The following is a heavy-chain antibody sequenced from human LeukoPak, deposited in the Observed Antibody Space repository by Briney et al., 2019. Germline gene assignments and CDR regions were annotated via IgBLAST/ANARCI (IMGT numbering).Heavy chain of an antibody. CDR1: GYTFTGYY. D-gene: IGHD5-12*01. CDR3: AREVRSGYDWTFDY. V-gene: IGHV1-2*04. J-gene: IGHJ4*02. CDR2: INPNSGGT. Sequence: ASVKVSCKASGYTFTGYYMHWVRRAPGQGLEWMGWINPNSGGTNYAQKFQGWVTMTRDTSISTAYMELSRLRSDDTAVYYCAREVRSGYDWTFDYWGQGTLVTVSS.